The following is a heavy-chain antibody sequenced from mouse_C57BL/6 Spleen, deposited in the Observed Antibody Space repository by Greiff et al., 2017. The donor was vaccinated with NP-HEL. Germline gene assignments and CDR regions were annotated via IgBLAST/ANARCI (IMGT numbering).Heavy chain of an antibody. CDR1: GYTFTDYN. J-gene: IGHJ1*03. D-gene: IGHD2-2*01. V-gene: IGHV1-18*01. CDR3: ARSVYGYGGYFDV. Sequence: EVQLQQSGPELVKPGASVKIPCKASGYTFTDYNMDWVKQSHGKSLEWIGDINPNNGGTIYNQKFKGKATLTVDKSSSTAYMELRSLTSEDTAVYYCARSVYGYGGYFDVWGTGTTVTVSS. CDR2: INPNNGGT.